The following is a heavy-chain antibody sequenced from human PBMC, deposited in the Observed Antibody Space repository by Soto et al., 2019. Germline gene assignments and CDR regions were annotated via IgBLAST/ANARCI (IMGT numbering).Heavy chain of an antibody. V-gene: IGHV3-23*01. CDR3: AKGYDFWSGPTTFDP. CDR1: GFTFSSYA. D-gene: IGHD3-3*01. J-gene: IGHJ5*02. CDR2: ISGSGGST. Sequence: GGSLRLSCAASGFTFSSYAMSWVRQAPGKGLEWVSAISGSGGSTYYADSVKGRFTISRDNSKNTLYLQMNSLRAEDTAVYYCAKGYDFWSGPTTFDPWGQGTLVTVSS.